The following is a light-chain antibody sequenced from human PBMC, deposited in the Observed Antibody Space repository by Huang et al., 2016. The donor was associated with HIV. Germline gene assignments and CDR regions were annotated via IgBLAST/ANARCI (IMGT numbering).Light chain of an antibody. Sequence: DIIMSQSPDSLTVSLGERATLNCRSSQSVYASSTRKNYMAWFQQQPGQPHRILLFWGSSREVVGPNGFSGSGSGTHFTRTIANLQPEDAAIYYCQQYYSSPQTFGQGTRV. CDR1: QSVYASSTRKNY. V-gene: IGKV4-1*01. J-gene: IGKJ1*01. CDR3: QQYYSSPQT. CDR2: WGS.